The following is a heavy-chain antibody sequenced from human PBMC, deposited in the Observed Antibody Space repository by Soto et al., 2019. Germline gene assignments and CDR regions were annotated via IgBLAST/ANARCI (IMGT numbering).Heavy chain of an antibody. J-gene: IGHJ3*02. CDR2: IYYSGST. D-gene: IGHD4-17*01. CDR1: GGSISSYY. V-gene: IGHV4-59*08. Sequence: SETLSLTCTVSGGSISSYYWSWIRQPPGKGLEWIGYIYYSGSTNYNPSLKSRVTISVDTSKNQFSLKLSSVTAADTAVYYCGRRYGHVFDIGGQGTMVTVSS. CDR3: GRRYGHVFDI.